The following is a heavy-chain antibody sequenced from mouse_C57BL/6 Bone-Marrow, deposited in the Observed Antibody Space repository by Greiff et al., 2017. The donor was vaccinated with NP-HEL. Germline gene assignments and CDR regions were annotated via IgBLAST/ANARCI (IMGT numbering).Heavy chain of an antibody. D-gene: IGHD1-1*01. Sequence: ESGPGLVKPSQSLSLTCSVTGYSITSGYYWNWIRQFPGNKLEWMGYISYDGSNNYNPSLKNRISITRDTAKNQFFLKLNSVTTEDTATYDCARAGITPCVDYWGQGTTLTVSS. J-gene: IGHJ2*01. CDR1: GYSITSGYY. V-gene: IGHV3-6*01. CDR2: ISYDGSN. CDR3: ARAGITPCVDY.